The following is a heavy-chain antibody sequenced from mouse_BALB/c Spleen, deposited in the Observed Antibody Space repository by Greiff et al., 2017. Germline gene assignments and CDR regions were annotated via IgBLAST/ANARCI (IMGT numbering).Heavy chain of an antibody. V-gene: IGHV1S45*01. J-gene: IGHJ3*01. CDR1: GYTFTNHH. CDR3: ARSTGTTCFAY. D-gene: IGHD4-1*02. CDR2: INPYNDYT. Sequence: EVKLMESGAELVRPGASVKISCKAFGYTFTNHHINWVKQRPGQGLDWIGYINPYNDYTSYNQKFKGKATLTVDKSSSTAYMELSSLTSEDSAVYYCARSTGTTCFAYWGQGTLVTVSA.